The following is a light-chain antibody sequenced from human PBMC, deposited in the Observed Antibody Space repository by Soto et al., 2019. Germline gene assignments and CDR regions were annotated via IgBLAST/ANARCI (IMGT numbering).Light chain of an antibody. J-gene: IGLJ1*01. CDR2: EVS. CDR3: SSYTSSSTYV. V-gene: IGLV2-14*01. Sequence: SALTQPASVSGSPGQSITISCTGTSSDIGAYNYVSWYQQHPGKAPKFMISEVSNRPSGVSNRFSGSKSDNTASLTISGLQAEDEADYYCSSYTSSSTYVFGTGTKLTVL. CDR1: SSDIGAYNY.